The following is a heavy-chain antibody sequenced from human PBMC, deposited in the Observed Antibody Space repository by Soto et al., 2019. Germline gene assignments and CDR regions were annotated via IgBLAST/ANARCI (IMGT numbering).Heavy chain of an antibody. CDR3: ATNSGGLRSYFDY. J-gene: IGHJ4*02. CDR2: GSHSGST. V-gene: IGHV4-34*01. CDR1: GGSFSGYY. D-gene: IGHD1-26*01. Sequence: SETLSLTCAVYGGSFSGYYWSWIRQPPGKGLGWIGEGSHSGSTNYNPCLKSRVTISVDTSKNQFSLNLSPVPAADTAVSYCATNSGGLRSYFDYWGQGTPVTVSS.